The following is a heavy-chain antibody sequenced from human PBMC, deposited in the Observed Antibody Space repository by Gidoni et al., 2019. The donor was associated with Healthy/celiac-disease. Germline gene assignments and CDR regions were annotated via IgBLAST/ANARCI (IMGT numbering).Heavy chain of an antibody. V-gene: IGHV3-15*01. CDR1: GFTLSNAW. CDR3: TTAGSSYADGIGY. D-gene: IGHD2-15*01. CDR2: NKSKTDGGTT. J-gene: IGHJ4*02. Sequence: ELQLLESGGGLVQPGGSVALSCAASGFTLSNAWMSWVRQAPGKGLRWVGRNKSKTDGGTTDYAARVKGRFTISRDESKNTLYLQMNSLKTEDTAVYYCTTAGSSYADGIGYWGQGTLVTVSA.